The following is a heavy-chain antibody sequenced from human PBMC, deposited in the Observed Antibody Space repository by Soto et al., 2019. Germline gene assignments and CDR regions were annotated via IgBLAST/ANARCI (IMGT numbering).Heavy chain of an antibody. J-gene: IGHJ6*03. V-gene: IGHV3-66*01. CDR3: ARIYGDVREGLYYYYMDV. CDR1: GFTVSSNY. D-gene: IGHD4-17*01. Sequence: GGSLRLSCAASGFTVSSNYMSWVRQAPGKGLEWVSVIYSGGSTYYADSVKGRFTISRDNSKNTLYLQMNSLRAEDTAVYYCARIYGDVREGLYYYYMDVWCTGPTVTVSS. CDR2: IYSGGST.